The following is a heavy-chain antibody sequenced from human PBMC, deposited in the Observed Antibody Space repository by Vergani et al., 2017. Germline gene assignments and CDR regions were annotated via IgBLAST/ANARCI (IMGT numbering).Heavy chain of an antibody. D-gene: IGHD3-10*01. CDR2: IYPGDSDT. Sequence: EVQLVQSGAEVKKPGESLKISCKGSGYSFTSYWIGWVRQMPGKGLEWMGIIYPGDSDTRYSPSFQGQVTSSADKSISTAYLKWSSLKASDTAMYYCARHGGILLWFGEDYYMDVWGKGTTVTVSS. CDR1: GYSFTSYW. J-gene: IGHJ6*03. CDR3: ARHGGILLWFGEDYYMDV. V-gene: IGHV5-51*01.